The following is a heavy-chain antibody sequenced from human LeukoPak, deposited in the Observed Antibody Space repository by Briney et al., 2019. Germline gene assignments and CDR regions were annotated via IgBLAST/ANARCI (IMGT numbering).Heavy chain of an antibody. V-gene: IGHV3-49*03. J-gene: IGHJ4*02. CDR3: ARGGVYCSSVSCSVDY. Sequence: GGSLRLSCTASGFTFGDYAMSWFRQAPGKGLEWVGLIRSKAYGGTTENAASVKGRFTISRDDSKSIAYLQMNSLKTEDTAVYYCARGGVYCSSVSCSVDYWGQGILVTVSS. CDR2: IRSKAYGGTT. CDR1: GFTFGDYA. D-gene: IGHD2-2*01.